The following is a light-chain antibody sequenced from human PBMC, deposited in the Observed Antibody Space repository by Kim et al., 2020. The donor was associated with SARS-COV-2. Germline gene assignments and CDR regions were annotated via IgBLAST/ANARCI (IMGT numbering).Light chain of an antibody. V-gene: IGKV3-20*01. Sequence: PGERAHHTCRAGKNMRSNYLAWYQQKPGQAPRVLIYGASSRATGIPDRFSGSGSGTDFSLNISRLEPDDFAVYYCQQYGGTPYSNGQGTKVDIK. CDR2: GAS. CDR1: KNMRSNY. CDR3: QQYGGTPYS. J-gene: IGKJ2*03.